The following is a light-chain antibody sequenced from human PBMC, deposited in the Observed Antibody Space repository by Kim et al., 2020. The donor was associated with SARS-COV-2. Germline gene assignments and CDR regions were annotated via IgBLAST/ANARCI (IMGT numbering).Light chain of an antibody. CDR3: LQHNTYPIT. V-gene: IGKV1-17*01. CDR1: QDIRNA. J-gene: IGKJ5*01. Sequence: GDRGTITFRASQDIRNALGWYQQNPGRAPKRLIYVASSLQSEVPSRFRGSGSGTASTLTISSLQPEDVAAYVCLQHNTYPITFGQGTRL. CDR2: VAS.